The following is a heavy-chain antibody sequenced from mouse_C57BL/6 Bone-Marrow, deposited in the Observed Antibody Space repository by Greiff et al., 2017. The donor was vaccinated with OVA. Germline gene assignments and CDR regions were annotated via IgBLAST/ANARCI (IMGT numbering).Heavy chain of an antibody. CDR1: GYTFTSYW. V-gene: IGHV1-7*01. CDR3: ASGDPTVVFDY. J-gene: IGHJ2*01. D-gene: IGHD1-1*01. CDR2: INPSSGYT. Sequence: QVQLKQSGAELAKPGASVKLSCKASGYTFTSYWMHWVKQRPGQGLEWIGYINPSSGYTKYNQKFKDKATLTADKSSSTAYMQLSSLTYEDSAVYYCASGDPTVVFDYWGQGTTLTVSS.